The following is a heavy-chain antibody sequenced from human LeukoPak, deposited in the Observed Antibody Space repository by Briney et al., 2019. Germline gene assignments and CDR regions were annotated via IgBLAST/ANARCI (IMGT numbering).Heavy chain of an antibody. CDR2: MGSGGSYI. D-gene: IGHD2-15*01. CDR3: ARGRPTGSSRRFVVQ. V-gene: IGHV3-21*06. CDR1: GFTFSSYA. J-gene: IGHJ4*02. Sequence: GGSLRLSCAASGFTFSSYAMTWVRQTPGKGLEWVSSMGSGGSYIYYADSVRGRFTISRDNAKDSLFLLMNSLRVEDTAVYYCARGRPTGSSRRFVVQWGQGTLVTVSS.